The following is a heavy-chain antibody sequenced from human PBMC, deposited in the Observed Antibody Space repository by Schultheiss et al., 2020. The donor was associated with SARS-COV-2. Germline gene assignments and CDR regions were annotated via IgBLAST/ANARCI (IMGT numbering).Heavy chain of an antibody. CDR2: IDWDDDK. CDR3: AHSRRYYYGSGSYYPPYNWFDP. V-gene: IGHV2-70*12. Sequence: SGPTLVKPTQTLTLTCTFSGFSLSTSGMCVSWIRQPPGKALEWLARIDWDDDKYYSTSLKSRLTITKDTSKNQVVLTMTNLDPVDTATYYCAHSRRYYYGSGSYYPPYNWFDPWGQGTLVTVSS. CDR1: GFSLSTSGMC. J-gene: IGHJ5*02. D-gene: IGHD3-10*01.